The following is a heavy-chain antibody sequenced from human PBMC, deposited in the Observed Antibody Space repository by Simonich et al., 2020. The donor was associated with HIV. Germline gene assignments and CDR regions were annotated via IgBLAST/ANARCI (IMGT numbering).Heavy chain of an antibody. Sequence: QVLLQESGPGVVKPSETLSLTCSVAGGSIKNYYWGWIRQPPGKGLEGIGYMYYRGRTYYSPSLKGRVTISLDTSKNQFSLKVNSVTAADTAVYYCASTVDTAIDYWGQGILVTVSS. J-gene: IGHJ4*02. D-gene: IGHD5-18*01. CDR3: ASTVDTAIDY. V-gene: IGHV4-59*08. CDR1: GGSIKNYY. CDR2: MYYRGRT.